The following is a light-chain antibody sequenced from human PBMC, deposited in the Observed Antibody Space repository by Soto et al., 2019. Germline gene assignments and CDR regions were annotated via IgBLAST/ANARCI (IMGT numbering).Light chain of an antibody. V-gene: IGKV2-28*01. CDR2: LGS. CDR1: QSLLHSNGYNY. Sequence: DIVMTQSPLSLPVTPGEPASISCRSSQSLLHSNGYNYLDWYLQKPGQSPQLLIYLGSNRASGVPDRISGSGSSTDFTVKISRVEADDVDVYYCMQALLTSSFGGGTKVEIK. J-gene: IGKJ4*01. CDR3: MQALLTSS.